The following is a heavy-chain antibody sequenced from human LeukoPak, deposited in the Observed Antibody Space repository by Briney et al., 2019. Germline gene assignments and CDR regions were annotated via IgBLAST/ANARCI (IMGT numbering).Heavy chain of an antibody. CDR1: GGSISSYY. Sequence: SETLSLTCTVSGGSISSYYWSWIRQPAGKGLEWIGRIYTSGSTNYNPSLKSRVTMSVDTSKNQFSLKLSSVTAADTAVYYCARDRSGSGWKDGYYSDYWGQGTLVTVSS. CDR2: IYTSGST. D-gene: IGHD6-19*01. J-gene: IGHJ4*02. V-gene: IGHV4-4*07. CDR3: ARDRSGSGWKDGYYSDY.